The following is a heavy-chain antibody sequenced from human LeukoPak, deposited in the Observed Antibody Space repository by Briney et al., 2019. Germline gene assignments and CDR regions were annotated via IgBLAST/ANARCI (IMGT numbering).Heavy chain of an antibody. CDR3: ASHVAVLGTRGFDF. CDR2: VHHGGPS. D-gene: IGHD6-19*01. CDR1: GDSITSHSW. Sequence: SETLSLTCAVSGDSITSHSWWSWVRQPPGKGLEWIGEVHHGGPSNYDPSLESRVTISVDKSKNRFSLNLRSVTAADTATYYCASHVAVLGTRGFDFWGRGTLVTVS. J-gene: IGHJ4*02. V-gene: IGHV4-4*02.